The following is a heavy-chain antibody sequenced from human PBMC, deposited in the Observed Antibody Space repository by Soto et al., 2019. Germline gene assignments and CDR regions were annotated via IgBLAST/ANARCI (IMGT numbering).Heavy chain of an antibody. CDR2: IYYSGST. V-gene: IGHV4-39*01. Sequence: SETLSLTCTVTGDSISSRSYYWGWIRQPPGKGLEWIGSIYYSGSTYNNPSLRSRVSMSIDTSKDQFSLKLKSVTAADTALYFCARQRTPVGTQAYFDVWGQGAMVTVSS. J-gene: IGHJ4*02. CDR3: ARQRTPVGTQAYFDV. CDR1: GDSISSRSYY. D-gene: IGHD1-26*01.